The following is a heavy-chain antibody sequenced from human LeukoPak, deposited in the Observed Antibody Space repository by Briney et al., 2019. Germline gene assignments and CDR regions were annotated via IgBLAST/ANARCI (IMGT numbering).Heavy chain of an antibody. J-gene: IGHJ5*02. CDR3: ARVLKLSNWFDP. D-gene: IGHD5-24*01. CDR1: GGSISSYY. CDR2: IYYSGST. V-gene: IGHV4-59*01. Sequence: PSETLSLTCTVSGGSISSYYWSWIRQPPGKGLEWIGYIYYSGSTNYNPSLKSRVTISVDTSKNQFSLKLSSVTAADTAVYYCARVLKLSNWFDPWGQGTLVTVSS.